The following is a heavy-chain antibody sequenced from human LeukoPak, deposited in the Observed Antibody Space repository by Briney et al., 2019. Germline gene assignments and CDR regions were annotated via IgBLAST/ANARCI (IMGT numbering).Heavy chain of an antibody. V-gene: IGHV3-33*06. CDR3: AKGGARPLDDAYDI. Sequence: PGGSLRLSCAASGFTFSSYSMTWVRQAPGKGLEWVGNVWSDGSTKNYGDTVKGRFTISRDNSKNTLYLQMNSLRVDDTAVYFCAKGGARPLDDAYDIWGQGTMVTVSS. CDR2: VWSDGSTK. CDR1: GFTFSSYS. J-gene: IGHJ3*02.